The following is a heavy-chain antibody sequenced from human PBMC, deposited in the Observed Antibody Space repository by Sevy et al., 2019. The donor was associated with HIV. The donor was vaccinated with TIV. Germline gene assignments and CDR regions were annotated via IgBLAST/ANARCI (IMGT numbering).Heavy chain of an antibody. J-gene: IGHJ6*02. V-gene: IGHV3-9*01. CDR2: ISWNSGSI. D-gene: IGHD2-2*01. CDR1: GFTFDDYA. CDR3: AKDQYEDIVVVPAGRPVDYYGMDV. Sequence: GGSLRLSCAASGFTFDDYAMHWVRQARGKGLEWVSGISWNSGSIGYADSVKGRFTISRDNAKNSLYLQMNSLRAEDTALYYCAKDQYEDIVVVPAGRPVDYYGMDVWGQGTTVTVSS.